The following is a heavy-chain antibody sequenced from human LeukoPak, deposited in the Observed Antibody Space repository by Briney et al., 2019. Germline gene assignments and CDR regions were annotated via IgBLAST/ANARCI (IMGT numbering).Heavy chain of an antibody. J-gene: IGHJ4*02. CDR1: GFTFSDYA. D-gene: IGHD6-19*01. CDR2: INHSGST. V-gene: IGHV4-34*01. CDR3: ARGRWEQWLVLYYFDY. Sequence: LRLSCAASGFTFSDYAMTWVRQPPGKGLEWIGEINHSGSTNYNPSLKSRVTISVDTSKNQFSLKLSSVTAADTAVYYCARGRWEQWLVLYYFDYWGQGTLVTVSS.